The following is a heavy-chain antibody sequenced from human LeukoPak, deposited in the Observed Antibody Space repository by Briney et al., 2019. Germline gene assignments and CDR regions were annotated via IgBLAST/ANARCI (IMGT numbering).Heavy chain of an antibody. Sequence: PGGSLRLSCAASGFTFSSYGMHWVRQAPGKGLEWVAFIRYDGSNKYYEDSVTGRFTISRDNYKNTLYLQMNSLRAEDTAVYYCVIWEQWLSPPQVIDPWGQGTLVTVSS. CDR2: IRYDGSNK. J-gene: IGHJ5*02. V-gene: IGHV3-30*02. CDR3: VIWEQWLSPPQVIDP. CDR1: GFTFSSYG. D-gene: IGHD6-19*01.